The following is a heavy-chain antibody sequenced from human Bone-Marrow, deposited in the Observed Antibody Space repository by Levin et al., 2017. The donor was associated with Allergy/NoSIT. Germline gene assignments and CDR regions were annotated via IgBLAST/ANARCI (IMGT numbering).Heavy chain of an antibody. D-gene: IGHD3-10*01. Sequence: SETLSLTCTVSGESVSSSGFYWTWIRQYPGTGLEWIGHIYYPGNTSYNPSLKSRVSISEDRSKNQFSLKLDSVTAADPAVYYCARESVYYGSGSWIDCWGQGTLVTVSS. V-gene: IGHV4-31*02. CDR3: ARESVYYGSGSWIDC. CDR1: GESVSSSGFY. J-gene: IGHJ4*02. CDR2: IYYPGNT.